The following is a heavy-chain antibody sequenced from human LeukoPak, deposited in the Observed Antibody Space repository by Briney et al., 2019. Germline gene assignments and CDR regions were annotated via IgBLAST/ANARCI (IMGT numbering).Heavy chain of an antibody. CDR3: AKDRDSTTKFDY. J-gene: IGHJ4*02. V-gene: IGHV3-23*01. Sequence: GGSLRLSCAAARFAFSSYAMSWVRHAPGKGLEWVSAISGSGGSTYYADSVKGRFTISRDNSMHTLYLQINSLRAEDTAVYYCAKDRDSTTKFDYWGQGTLVTVSS. CDR2: ISGSGGST. D-gene: IGHD6-13*01. CDR1: RFAFSSYA.